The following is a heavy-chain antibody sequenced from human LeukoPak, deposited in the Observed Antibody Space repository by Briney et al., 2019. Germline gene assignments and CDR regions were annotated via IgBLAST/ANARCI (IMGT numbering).Heavy chain of an antibody. Sequence: GGSLRLSCAASGFTFSSYAMSWVRQAPGKGLEWVSSIDASGGSAYYADSVKGRFTISRDNSKNTFYLQMNSLRADDTAVYYCAKGSGSGWYGWFAPWGQGTLVTVSS. D-gene: IGHD6-19*01. CDR2: IDASGGSA. CDR3: AKGSGSGWYGWFAP. CDR1: GFTFSSYA. V-gene: IGHV3-23*01. J-gene: IGHJ5*02.